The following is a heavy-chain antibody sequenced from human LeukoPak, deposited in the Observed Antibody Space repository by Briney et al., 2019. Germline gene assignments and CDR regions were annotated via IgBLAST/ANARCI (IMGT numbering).Heavy chain of an antibody. CDR2: IYPGDSDT. Sequence: GESLKISCKGSGYKFSSYWVGWVRQMPGKGLEWMAIIYPGDSDTRISPSFQGQVTISADKSTSTAYLQWSSLKASDTAMYYCARKGRYCSSTNCPFDYWGQGTLVTVSS. J-gene: IGHJ4*02. D-gene: IGHD2-2*01. CDR3: ARKGRYCSSTNCPFDY. V-gene: IGHV5-51*01. CDR1: GYKFSSYW.